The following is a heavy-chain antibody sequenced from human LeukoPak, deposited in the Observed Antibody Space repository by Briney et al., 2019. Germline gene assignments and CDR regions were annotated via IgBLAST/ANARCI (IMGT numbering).Heavy chain of an antibody. V-gene: IGHV3-49*04. D-gene: IGHD6-19*01. CDR1: GFTFGDYA. CDR3: TRERSSGSPATYYY. CDR2: IRSKAYGGTT. J-gene: IGHJ4*02. Sequence: GRSLRLSCTASGFTFGDYAMTWVRQAPGKGLEWVGFIRSKAYGGTTEYAASVKGRFTISRDDSKSIAYLQMNSLKTEDTAVYYCTRERSSGSPATYYYWGQGTLVTVSS.